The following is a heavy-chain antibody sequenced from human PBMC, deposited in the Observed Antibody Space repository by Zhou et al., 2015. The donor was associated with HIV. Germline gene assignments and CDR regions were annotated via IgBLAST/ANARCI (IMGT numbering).Heavy chain of an antibody. CDR2: INPSGGST. CDR1: GYTFNNYG. Sequence: QVHLVQSGPEVKKPGASVKVSCKTSGYTFNNYGMTWVRQAPGQGLEWMGIINPSGGSTSYAQKFQGRVTMTRDTSTSTVYMELSSLRSEDTAVYYCARGGSRGIAAANYYYYYGMDVWGQGTTVTVSS. V-gene: IGHV1-46*02. CDR3: ARGGSRGIAAANYYYYYGMDV. J-gene: IGHJ6*02. D-gene: IGHD6-13*01.